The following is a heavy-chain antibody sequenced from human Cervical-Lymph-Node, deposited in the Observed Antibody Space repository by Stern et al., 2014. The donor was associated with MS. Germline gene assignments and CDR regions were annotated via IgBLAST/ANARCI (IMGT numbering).Heavy chain of an antibody. CDR3: AHSHYDIKTTYGPGPSDY. D-gene: IGHD3-9*01. Sequence: QVTLRESGPTLVKPTETLTLTCTFSGFSLTTSGVSVGWIRQPPGKALEWLALIYWDDTKRYSTSLTSRITITKDTYKNQVVLTMTNMDPVDTATYYCAHSHYDIKTTYGPGPSDYWGQGTLVTVSS. J-gene: IGHJ4*02. CDR1: GFSLTTSGVS. V-gene: IGHV2-5*02. CDR2: IYWDDTK.